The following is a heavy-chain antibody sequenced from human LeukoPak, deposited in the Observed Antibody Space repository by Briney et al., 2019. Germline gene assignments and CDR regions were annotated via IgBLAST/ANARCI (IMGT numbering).Heavy chain of an antibody. CDR2: IHPGDSDT. V-gene: IGHV5-51*01. CDR3: ARRSGSYFDY. CDR1: GYSFTNFW. Sequence: GEALKISCKGSGYSFTNFWIGWVRQMPGKGLEWMGIIHPGDSDTRYSPSFRGQVTISADKSISTAYLQWNSLKASDTAMYYCARRSGSYFDYWGQGTLVTVSS. D-gene: IGHD1-26*01. J-gene: IGHJ4*02.